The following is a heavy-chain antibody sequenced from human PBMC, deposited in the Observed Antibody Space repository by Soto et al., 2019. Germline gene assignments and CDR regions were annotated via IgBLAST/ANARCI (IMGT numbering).Heavy chain of an antibody. CDR3: ARYCSGGSCYGGGMDV. Sequence: EVQLLESGGGLVQPGGSLRLSCAASGFTFSSYAMSWVRQAPGKGLEWVSSISSSSSYIYYADSVKGRFTISRDNAKNSLYLQMNSLRAEDTAVYYCARYCSGGSCYGGGMDVWGQGTTVTVSS. CDR2: ISSSSSYI. CDR1: GFTFSSYA. J-gene: IGHJ6*02. V-gene: IGHV3-21*01. D-gene: IGHD2-15*01.